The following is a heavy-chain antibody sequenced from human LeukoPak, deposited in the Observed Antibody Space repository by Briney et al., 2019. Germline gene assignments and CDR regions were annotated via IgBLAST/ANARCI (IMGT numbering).Heavy chain of an antibody. Sequence: GGSLRLSCAASGFTFSSYDMSWVRQAPGKGLEWVSAISGSGGSTYYADSVKGRFTISRDNSKNTLYLQMSSLRAEDTAVYYCAKAGGKVGAKYYFDCWGQGTLVTVSS. V-gene: IGHV3-23*01. CDR3: AKAGGKVGAKYYFDC. J-gene: IGHJ4*02. D-gene: IGHD1-26*01. CDR1: GFTFSSYD. CDR2: ISGSGGST.